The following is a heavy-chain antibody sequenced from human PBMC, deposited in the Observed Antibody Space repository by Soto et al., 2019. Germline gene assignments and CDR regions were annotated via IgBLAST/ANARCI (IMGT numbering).Heavy chain of an antibody. CDR2: ISAYNGNT. CDR1: GYTFTSYG. CDR3: ARVSVDTDMGITRNWFDP. V-gene: IGHV1-18*04. D-gene: IGHD5-18*01. J-gene: IGHJ5*02. Sequence: QVQLVQSGAEVKKPGASVKVSCKASGYTFTSYGISWVRQAPGQGLEWMGWISAYNGNTNYAQKLQGRVTMTTDTSTSTAYMELRSMRSDETAVYLCARVSVDTDMGITRNWFDPWGQGTLVPVSS.